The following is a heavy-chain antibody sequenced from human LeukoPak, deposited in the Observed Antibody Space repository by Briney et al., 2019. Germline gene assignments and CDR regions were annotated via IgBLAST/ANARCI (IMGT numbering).Heavy chain of an antibody. D-gene: IGHD6-13*01. J-gene: IGHJ6*02. CDR1: GGSISSYY. V-gene: IGHV4-59*01. Sequence: SETLSLTCTVSGGSISSYYWSWIRQPPGKGLEWIGYIYYSGSTNYNPSLKSRVTISVDTSKNQFSLKLSSVTAADTAVYYCARWRAAAPTFYYYYGMDVWGQGTTVTVPS. CDR2: IYYSGST. CDR3: ARWRAAAPTFYYYYGMDV.